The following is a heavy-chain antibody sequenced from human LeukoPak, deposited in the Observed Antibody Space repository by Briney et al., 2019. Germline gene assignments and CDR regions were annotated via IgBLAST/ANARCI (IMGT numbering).Heavy chain of an antibody. Sequence: GRSLRLSCAASGFTFSSYGMHWVRQAPGKGLEWVVVISYDGSNKYYADSVKGRFTISRDNTKNTLDLQRNSLRANDTAADYSAKDQEAQCLYYYYGMAVWGQGTTVPVSS. V-gene: IGHV3-30*18. CDR3: AKDQEAQCLYYYYGMAV. D-gene: IGHD6-19*01. CDR1: GFTFSSYG. J-gene: IGHJ6*02. CDR2: ISYDGSNK.